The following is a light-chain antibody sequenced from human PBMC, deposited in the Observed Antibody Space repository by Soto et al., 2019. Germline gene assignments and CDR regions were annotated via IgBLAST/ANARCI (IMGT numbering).Light chain of an antibody. Sequence: EIVMTQSPATLSVSPGERATLSCRASQSVSNNLAWYQKKPGQAPRLLIYGASTMATGIPARFSGSGSGTEFTLTISSLQSEDFAFYYCQQYYNWWTFGQGTRVDIK. V-gene: IGKV3-15*01. CDR2: GAS. J-gene: IGKJ1*01. CDR3: QQYYNWWT. CDR1: QSVSNN.